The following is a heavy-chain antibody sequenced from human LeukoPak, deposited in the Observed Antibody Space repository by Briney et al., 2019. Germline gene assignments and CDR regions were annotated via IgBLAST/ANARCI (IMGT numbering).Heavy chain of an antibody. Sequence: GGSLRLSCAASGFTVSSNYMSWVRQAPGKGLEWVSVIYSGGSTYYADSVKGRFTISRDNSKNTLYLQMNSLRAEDTAVYYCARDRVRGVIYYFDYWGQGTLVTVSS. J-gene: IGHJ4*02. CDR3: ARDRVRGVIYYFDY. CDR2: IYSGGST. D-gene: IGHD3-10*01. V-gene: IGHV3-66*01. CDR1: GFTVSSNY.